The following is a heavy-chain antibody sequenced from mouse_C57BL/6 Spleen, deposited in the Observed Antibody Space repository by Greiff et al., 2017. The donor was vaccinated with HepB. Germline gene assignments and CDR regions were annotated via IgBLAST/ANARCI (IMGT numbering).Heavy chain of an antibody. J-gene: IGHJ1*03. CDR1: GYTFTSYW. CDR3: ARMYYGSHWYFDV. D-gene: IGHD1-1*01. CDR2: IDPSDSET. V-gene: IGHV1-52*01. Sequence: QVQLQQPGAELVRPGSSVKLSCKASGYTFTSYWMHWVKQRPIQGLEWIGNIDPSDSETHYNQKFKDKATLTVDKSSSTAYMQLSSLTSEDSAVYYCARMYYGSHWYFDVWGTRTTVTVSS.